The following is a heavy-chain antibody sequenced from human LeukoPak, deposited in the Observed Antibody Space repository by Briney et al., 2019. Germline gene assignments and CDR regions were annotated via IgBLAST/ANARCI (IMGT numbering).Heavy chain of an antibody. D-gene: IGHD3/OR15-3a*01. CDR2: INHSGST. CDR1: GGSFSGYY. J-gene: IGHJ4*02. CDR3: ARAEVGLKYYLDY. Sequence: SETLSLTCAVYGGSFSGYYWSWIRQPPGKGLEWIGEINHSGSTNYIPSLKSRVTISVDTSKNQFSLKLSSVTAADTAVYYCARAEVGLKYYLDYWAQGALVTVSS. V-gene: IGHV4-34*01.